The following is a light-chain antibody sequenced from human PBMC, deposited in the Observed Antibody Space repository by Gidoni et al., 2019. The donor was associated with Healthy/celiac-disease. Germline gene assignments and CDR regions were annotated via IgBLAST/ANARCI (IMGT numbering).Light chain of an antibody. CDR2: DAS. CDR1: QDISNY. V-gene: IGKV1-33*01. CDR3: QQYDNLPGGLT. J-gene: IGKJ4*01. Sequence: DIQMPQSPSSLSASAGDRVTITCQASQDISNYLNWYQQKPGKAPKLLIYDASNLETGVPSRFSGSGSGTDFTFTISSLQPEDIATYYCQQYDNLPGGLTFGGGTKVEIK.